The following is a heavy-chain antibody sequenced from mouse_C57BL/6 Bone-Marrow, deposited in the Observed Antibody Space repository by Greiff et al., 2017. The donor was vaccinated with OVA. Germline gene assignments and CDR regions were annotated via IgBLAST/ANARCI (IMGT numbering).Heavy chain of an antibody. CDR1: GFSLTSYG. V-gene: IGHV2-2*01. J-gene: IGHJ3*01. D-gene: IGHD1-1*01. CDR3: ARKDYGSSYEFAY. Sequence: VHLVESGPGLVQPSQSLSITCTVSGFSLTSYGVHWVRQSPGKGLEWLGVIWSGGSTDYNAAFISRLSISKDNSKSQVFFKMNSLQADDTAIYYCARKDYGSSYEFAYWGQGTLVTVSA. CDR2: IWSGGST.